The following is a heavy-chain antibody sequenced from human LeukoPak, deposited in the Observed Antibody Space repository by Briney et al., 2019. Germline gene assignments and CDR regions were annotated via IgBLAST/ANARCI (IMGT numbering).Heavy chain of an antibody. CDR1: GYSFTGYY. J-gene: IGHJ1*01. Sequence: ASVKVSCKASGYSFTGYYMHWVRQAPGQGLGWMGWINPHSGSTSYAQKFQGRVTMTRDTSTSTVYMELSSLRSEDTAVYYCARNMGPAVSSSEHWGQGTLVTVSS. D-gene: IGHD2-2*01. CDR3: ARNMGPAVSSSEH. V-gene: IGHV1-46*01. CDR2: INPHSGST.